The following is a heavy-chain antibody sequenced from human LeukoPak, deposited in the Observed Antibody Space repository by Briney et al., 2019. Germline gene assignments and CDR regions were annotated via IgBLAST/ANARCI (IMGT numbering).Heavy chain of an antibody. J-gene: IGHJ4*02. Sequence: PGESLKVSCKGSGDSFTSYWIGWVRQMPGKGLEWMGIIYPGDSDTRYSPSFQGQVTISADKSISTAYLQWSSLTASDTAMYYCATLRDFWVDYWGQGTLVTVSS. CDR3: ATLRDFWVDY. V-gene: IGHV5-51*01. CDR2: IYPGDSDT. D-gene: IGHD3-3*01. CDR1: GDSFTSYW.